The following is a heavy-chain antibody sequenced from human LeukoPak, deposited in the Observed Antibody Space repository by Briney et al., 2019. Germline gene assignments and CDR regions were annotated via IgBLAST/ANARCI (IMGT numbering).Heavy chain of an antibody. CDR3: ARVDSSGSPVDY. CDR1: GFTVSSNY. J-gene: IGHJ4*02. CDR2: MYXXXXX. V-gene: IGHV3-53*05. Sequence: GGSLRLSCAASGFTVSSNYMSWVRQAPGKGLXXVSVMYXXXXXXXXXSXXGRFTISRDNSKNMLHLQMNSLRSEDTAVYYCARVDSSGSPVDYWGQGTLVTVSS. D-gene: IGHD6-19*01.